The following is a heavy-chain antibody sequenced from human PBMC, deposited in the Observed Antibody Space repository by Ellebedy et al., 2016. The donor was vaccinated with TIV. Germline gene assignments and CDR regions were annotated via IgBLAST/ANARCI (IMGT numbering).Heavy chain of an antibody. D-gene: IGHD3-22*01. CDR1: GGSISSYF. V-gene: IGHV4-59*08. CDR3: ARHDPRYYESSGFYYGGWFDP. Sequence: PGGSLRLSCTVSGGSISSYFWSWIRQTPGKGLEWIGYIDYSGNTNYNPSLQSRVTVSVDTSKNQFSLNLSSVTAADTAVYFCARHDPRYYESSGFYYGGWFDPWGQGTLVTVSS. J-gene: IGHJ5*02. CDR2: IDYSGNT.